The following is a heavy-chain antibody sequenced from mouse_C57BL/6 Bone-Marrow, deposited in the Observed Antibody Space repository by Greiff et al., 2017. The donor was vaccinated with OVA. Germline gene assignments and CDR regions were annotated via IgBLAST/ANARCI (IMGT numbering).Heavy chain of an antibody. CDR1: GYTFTSYW. J-gene: IGHJ4*01. CDR3: ARVEYGNLYYAMDY. CDR2: IDPSDSYT. V-gene: IGHV1-50*01. Sequence: QVPLQQPGAELVKPGASVKLSCKASGYTFTSYWMQWVKQRPGQGLEWIGEIDPSDSYTNYNQKFKGKATLTVDTSSSTAYMQLSSLTSEDSAVYYCARVEYGNLYYAMDYWGQGTSVTGSS. D-gene: IGHD2-10*02.